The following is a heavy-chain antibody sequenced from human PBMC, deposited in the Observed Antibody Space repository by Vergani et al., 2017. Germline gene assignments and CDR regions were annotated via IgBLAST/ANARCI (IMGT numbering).Heavy chain of an antibody. V-gene: IGHV4-59*01. CDR2: IYYSGST. Sequence: QVQLQESGPGLVKPSETLSLTCTVSGGSISSYYWSWIRQPPGKGLEWIGYIYYSGSTNYNPSLKSRVTRSVDTSKNQFSLKLSSVTAADTAVYYCARGGGDYYDSSGYYGDAFDIWGQGTMVTVSS. CDR3: ARGGGDYYDSSGYYGDAFDI. J-gene: IGHJ3*02. CDR1: GGSISSYY. D-gene: IGHD3-22*01.